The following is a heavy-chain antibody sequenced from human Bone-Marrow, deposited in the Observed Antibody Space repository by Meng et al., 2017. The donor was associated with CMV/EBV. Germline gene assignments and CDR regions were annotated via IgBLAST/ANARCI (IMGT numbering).Heavy chain of an antibody. D-gene: IGHD1-7*01. CDR3: ARERTTAVNDAFDI. V-gene: IGHV3-74*01. Sequence: GESLKISCAASGFTFSSYWMHWVRQAPGKGLVWVSRINSDGSSTSYADSVKGRFTISRDNAKNTLYLHMNSLRAADTAVYYCARERTTAVNDAFDIWGQGTMVTVSS. CDR2: INSDGSST. J-gene: IGHJ3*02. CDR1: GFTFSSYW.